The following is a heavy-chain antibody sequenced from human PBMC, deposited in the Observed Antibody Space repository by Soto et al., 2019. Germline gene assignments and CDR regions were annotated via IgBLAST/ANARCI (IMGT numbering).Heavy chain of an antibody. D-gene: IGHD2-15*01. CDR1: GGTFSSYA. J-gene: IGHJ4*02. CDR3: AREGPGYCSGGSCYDY. Sequence: SVKVSCKASGGTFSSYAISWVRQAPGQGLEWMGGIIPIFGTANYAQKFQGRVTITADESTSTAYMELSSLRSEDTAVYYCAREGPGYCSGGSCYDYWGQGTLVTVSS. CDR2: IIPIFGTA. V-gene: IGHV1-69*13.